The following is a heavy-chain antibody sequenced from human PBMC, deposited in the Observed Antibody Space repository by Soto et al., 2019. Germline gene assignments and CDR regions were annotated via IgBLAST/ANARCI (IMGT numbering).Heavy chain of an antibody. Sequence: GGSLRLSCAASGFTFSNAWMSWVRQAPGKGLEWVGRIKSKTDGGTTDYAAPVKGRFTISRDDSKNTLYLQMNSLKTEDTAVYYCTTDGDIVVVPAAMGVEYWGQGTLVTVSS. CDR1: GFTFSNAW. D-gene: IGHD2-2*01. V-gene: IGHV3-15*01. J-gene: IGHJ4*02. CDR2: IKSKTDGGTT. CDR3: TTDGDIVVVPAAMGVEY.